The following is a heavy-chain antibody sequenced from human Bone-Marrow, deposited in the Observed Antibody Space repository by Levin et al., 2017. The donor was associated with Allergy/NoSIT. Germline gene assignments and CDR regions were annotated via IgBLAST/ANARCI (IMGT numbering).Heavy chain of an antibody. CDR3: ARARGPGIAVA. V-gene: IGHV4-59*01. Sequence: SETLSLTCTVSGGSISSYYWSWIRPPPGKGLEWIGYIYYSGSTNYNPSLKSRVTISVDTSKNQFSLKLSSVTAADTAVYYCARARGPGIAVAWGQGTLVTVSS. J-gene: IGHJ4*02. CDR2: IYYSGST. D-gene: IGHD6-19*01. CDR1: GGSISSYY.